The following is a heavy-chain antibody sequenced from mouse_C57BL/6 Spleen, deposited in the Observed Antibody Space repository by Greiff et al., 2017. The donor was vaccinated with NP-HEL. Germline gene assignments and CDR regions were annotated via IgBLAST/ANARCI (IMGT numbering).Heavy chain of an antibody. Sequence: VQLQQPGAELVRPGSSVKLSCKASGYTFTSYWMDWVKQRPGQGLEWIGNIYPSDSETHYNQKFKDKATLTVDKSSSTAYMQLSSLTSEDSAVYYCARGITTVVAPFPYWGQGTLVTVSA. D-gene: IGHD1-1*01. J-gene: IGHJ3*01. CDR2: IYPSDSET. V-gene: IGHV1-61*01. CDR1: GYTFTSYW. CDR3: ARGITTVVAPFPY.